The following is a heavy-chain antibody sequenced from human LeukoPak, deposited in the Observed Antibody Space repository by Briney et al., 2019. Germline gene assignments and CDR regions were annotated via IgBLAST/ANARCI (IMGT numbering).Heavy chain of an antibody. CDR1: GFTFSSYG. CDR3: ARDSPGSSGWQYYYYYGMDV. V-gene: IGHV3-33*01. J-gene: IGHJ6*02. D-gene: IGHD6-19*01. CDR2: IWYDGSNK. Sequence: GGSLRLSCAASGFTFSSYGMHWVRQAPGKGLEWVAVIWYDGSNKYYADSVKGRFTISRDNSKNTLYLQMNSLRAEDTAVYYCARDSPGSSGWQYYYYYGMDVWGQGTTVTVSS.